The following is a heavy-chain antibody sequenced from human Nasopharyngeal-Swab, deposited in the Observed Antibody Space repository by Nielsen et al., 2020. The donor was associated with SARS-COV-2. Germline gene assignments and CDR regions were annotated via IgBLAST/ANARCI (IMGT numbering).Heavy chain of an antibody. V-gene: IGHV5-51*01. D-gene: IGHD3-22*01. J-gene: IGHJ4*02. CDR3: ARQGYDSSGYYPV. CDR2: IYPGDSDT. Sequence: GESLKISCKASGYSFSNYWIGWVRQMPGKGLEWMGIIYPGDSDTRYSPSFQGQVTISADKSISTAYLQWSSLKASDTAMYYCARQGYDSSGYYPVWGQRTLVTVSS. CDR1: GYSFSNYW.